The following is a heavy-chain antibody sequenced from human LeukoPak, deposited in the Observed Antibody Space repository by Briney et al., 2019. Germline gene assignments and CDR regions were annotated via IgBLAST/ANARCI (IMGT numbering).Heavy chain of an antibody. Sequence: GGSLRLSCATSGFTIFNYWMSWVRQAPGKGLEWVANINLDGSQKYYVDSLKGRFTISRDNAKNSLYLQMNSLRAEDTAVYYCATDYGHYYYYMDVWGKGTTVTISS. V-gene: IGHV3-7*01. CDR3: ATDYGHYYYYMDV. D-gene: IGHD4-17*01. J-gene: IGHJ6*03. CDR1: GFTIFNYW. CDR2: INLDGSQK.